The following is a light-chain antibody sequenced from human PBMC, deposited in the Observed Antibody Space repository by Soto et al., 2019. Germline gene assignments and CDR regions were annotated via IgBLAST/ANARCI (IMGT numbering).Light chain of an antibody. CDR2: EVN. J-gene: IGLJ1*01. V-gene: IGLV2-18*02. CDR1: SSDVGRYNR. CDR3: SSYTSSSTYV. Sequence: QSALTQPPSVSGSPGQSVTISCTGTSSDVGRYNRVSWYQQPPGTAPRLMIYEVNNRPSGVPDRFSGSKSGNTASLTISGLQAEDEADYYCSSYTSSSTYVFGTGTKLTVL.